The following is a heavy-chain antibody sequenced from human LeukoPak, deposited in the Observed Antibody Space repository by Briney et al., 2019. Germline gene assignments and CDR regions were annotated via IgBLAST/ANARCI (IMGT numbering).Heavy chain of an antibody. Sequence: GGSLRLSCAASGFTFSSYAMSWVRQAPGKGLEWVSAISGSGGSTYYADSVKGRFTISRDNTKNTLYLQMNSLRAEDTAVYYCARVFCGGDCYLDYWGQGTLVTVSS. J-gene: IGHJ4*02. D-gene: IGHD2-21*02. CDR3: ARVFCGGDCYLDY. V-gene: IGHV3-23*01. CDR1: GFTFSSYA. CDR2: ISGSGGST.